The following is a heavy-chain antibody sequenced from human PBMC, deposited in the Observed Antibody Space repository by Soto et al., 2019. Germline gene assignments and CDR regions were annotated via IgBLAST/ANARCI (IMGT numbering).Heavy chain of an antibody. CDR3: ARDAGELPVVTVGVFVF. D-gene: IGHD3-22*01. CDR2: FSGSGDST. V-gene: IGHV3-23*01. CDR1: GFTFSNYA. J-gene: IGHJ4*02. Sequence: GGSLRLSCAASGFTFSNYAMSWVRQAPGKGLEWVSAFSGSGDSTFYADSVKGRFTVSRDNSKKTLYLQLNSLRDEDTAVYYCARDAGELPVVTVGVFVFWGRGTLVTVSS.